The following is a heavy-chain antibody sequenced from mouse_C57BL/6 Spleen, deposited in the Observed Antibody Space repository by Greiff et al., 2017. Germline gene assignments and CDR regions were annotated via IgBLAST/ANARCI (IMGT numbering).Heavy chain of an antibody. D-gene: IGHD2-4*01. CDR1: CYSFTGYY. Sequence: VQLQQSGPELVKPGASVKISCKASCYSFTGYYMNWVKQSPEKSLEWIGEINPSTGGTTSHQTFKAKGTLTVAKASSTAYMQLKSLTSEDSAAYYCARVGLRRYFDVWGTGTTLTVSS. V-gene: IGHV1-42*01. J-gene: IGHJ1*03. CDR3: ARVGLRRYFDV. CDR2: INPSTGGT.